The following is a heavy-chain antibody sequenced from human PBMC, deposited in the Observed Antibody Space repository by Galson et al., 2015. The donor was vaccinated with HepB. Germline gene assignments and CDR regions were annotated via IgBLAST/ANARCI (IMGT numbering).Heavy chain of an antibody. Sequence: SLRLSCAASGFTFSSYGMHWVRQAPGKGLEWVAVIWYDGSNKYYADSVKGRFTISRDNSKNTLYLQMNSLRAEDTAVYYCARGEGSGWYSSYFDYWGQGTLVTVSS. D-gene: IGHD6-19*01. CDR2: IWYDGSNK. V-gene: IGHV3-33*08. CDR3: ARGEGSGWYSSYFDY. J-gene: IGHJ4*02. CDR1: GFTFSSYG.